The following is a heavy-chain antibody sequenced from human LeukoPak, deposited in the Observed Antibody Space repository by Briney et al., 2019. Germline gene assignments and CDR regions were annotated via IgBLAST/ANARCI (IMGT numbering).Heavy chain of an antibody. CDR2: IWYDGSNK. CDR3: ARGPSLGYRLQHDFDY. V-gene: IGHV3-33*01. D-gene: IGHD4-11*01. CDR1: GFTFSSYG. J-gene: IGHJ4*02. Sequence: SGGSLRLSCAASGFTFSSYGMHWVRQAPGKGLEWVAVIWYDGSNKYYADSVKGRFTISRDNSKNTLYLQMNSLRAEDTAVYYCARGPSLGYRLQHDFDYWGQGTLVTVSS.